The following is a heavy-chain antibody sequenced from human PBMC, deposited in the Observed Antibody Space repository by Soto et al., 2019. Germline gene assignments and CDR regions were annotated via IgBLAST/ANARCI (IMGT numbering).Heavy chain of an antibody. J-gene: IGHJ4*02. CDR3: ARGMGYDNSGYYYGY. CDR2: IYYSGST. CDR1: GGSISSYY. Sequence: SETLSLTCTVSGGSISSYYWSWIRQPPGKGLEWIGYIYYSGSTNYNPSLKSRVTISVDTSKNQFSLKLSSVTAADTAVYYCARGMGYDNSGYYYGYWGQGTLVTVSS. D-gene: IGHD3-22*01. V-gene: IGHV4-59*01.